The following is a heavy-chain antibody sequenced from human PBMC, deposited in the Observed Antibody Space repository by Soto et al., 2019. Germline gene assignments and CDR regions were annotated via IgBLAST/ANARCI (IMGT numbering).Heavy chain of an antibody. D-gene: IGHD2-8*02. CDR1: GFICSSYD. J-gene: IGHJ3*02. CDR2: ILVDGRT. V-gene: IGHV3-23*01. CDR3: AKATATGGGAFDI. Sequence: GSLRLSCAAAGFICSSYDMSWVRQVPGKGLEWVSTILVDGRTFYVDSVKGRFTISRDNSKNTVYLQMNSLTAGDTALYYCAKATATGGGAFDIYGQGTMVTVSS.